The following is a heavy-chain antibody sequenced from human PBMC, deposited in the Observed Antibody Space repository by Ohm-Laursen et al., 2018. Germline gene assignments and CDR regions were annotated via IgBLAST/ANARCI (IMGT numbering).Heavy chain of an antibody. Sequence: ASVKVSCKASGYTFTSHGNSWVRQAPGQGLEWVGWINPSSGDTNYAQKFQDRVTMTTDTSTSTAYVELRSLRSDDTAVYYCTRDLSPTRFDFWGQGTLVTVSS. CDR2: INPSSGDT. CDR1: GYTFTSHG. V-gene: IGHV1-18*01. J-gene: IGHJ4*02. CDR3: TRDLSPTRFDF.